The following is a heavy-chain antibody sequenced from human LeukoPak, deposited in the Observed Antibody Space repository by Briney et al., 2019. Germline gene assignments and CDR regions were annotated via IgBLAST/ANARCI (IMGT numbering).Heavy chain of an antibody. V-gene: IGHV1-69*04. CDR2: MIPILGIA. Sequence: ASVKVSCKASVCTFSSYALRWVRQAPGQGLEWMGRMIPILGIANYAQKFQGRVTITADKSTSTAYMELSSLRSEDTAVYYCARKFYHSSGYRYYLCYWGQGTLVTVSS. CDR3: ARKFYHSSGYRYYLCY. CDR1: VCTFSSYA. J-gene: IGHJ4*02. D-gene: IGHD3-22*01.